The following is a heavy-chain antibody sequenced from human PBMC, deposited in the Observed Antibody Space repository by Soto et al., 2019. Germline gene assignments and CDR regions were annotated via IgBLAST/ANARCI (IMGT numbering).Heavy chain of an antibody. CDR2: IIPIFGTA. Sequence: SVKVSFKASRVSFSKFIVTWVRQAPGLGLEWVGGIIPIFGTANYAQKFQGRVTITADESTSTSYMEVNNLRSEDTAVYYCAKVRYSSPMGYYYGMDVWGQGTTVTVSS. J-gene: IGHJ6*02. D-gene: IGHD6-19*01. CDR1: RVSFSKFI. V-gene: IGHV1-69*13. CDR3: AKVRYSSPMGYYYGMDV.